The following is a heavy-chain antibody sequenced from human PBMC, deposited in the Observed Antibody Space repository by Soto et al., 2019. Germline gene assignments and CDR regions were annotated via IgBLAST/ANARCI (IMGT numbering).Heavy chain of an antibody. CDR1: GGSISNYY. D-gene: IGHD1-1*01. CDR2: IHYSGRI. Sequence: ETLSLTCTVSGGSISNYYWSWIRQSPGKELEWIGYIHYSGRINYNPSLKSRVTMSVDTSRNHFSLKLSSVTAADTAVYYCARVDNPWNEGSFDYWGQGTLVTVSS. CDR3: ARVDNPWNEGSFDY. J-gene: IGHJ4*02. V-gene: IGHV4-59*01.